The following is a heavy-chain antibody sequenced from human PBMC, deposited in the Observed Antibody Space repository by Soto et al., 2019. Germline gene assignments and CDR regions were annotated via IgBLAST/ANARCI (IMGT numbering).Heavy chain of an antibody. V-gene: IGHV1-69*06. CDR3: ARGDVRVVASFDP. J-gene: IGHJ5*02. CDR2: IIPIFGTA. D-gene: IGHD2-15*01. CDR1: GGTFSSYA. Sequence: SVKVSCKASGGTFSSYAISWVRQAPGQGLEWMGGIIPIFGTANYAQKFQGRVTITADKSTSTAYMELSSLRSEDTAVYYCARGDVRVVASFDPWGQGALVTVSS.